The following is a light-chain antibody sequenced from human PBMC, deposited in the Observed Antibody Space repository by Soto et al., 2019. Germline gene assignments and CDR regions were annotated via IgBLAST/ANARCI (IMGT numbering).Light chain of an antibody. J-gene: IGLJ3*02. CDR1: SSDVGRYNY. V-gene: IGLV2-14*03. Sequence: QSALTQPASVSGYPGQSITISCTGTSSDVGRYNYVSWYQQHPGKAPKLIIYDVSNRPSGVSDRFSGSKSGSTASLTISGLQADDEADYFCSSYTSTIYVMFGGGTKLTVL. CDR2: DVS. CDR3: SSYTSTIYVM.